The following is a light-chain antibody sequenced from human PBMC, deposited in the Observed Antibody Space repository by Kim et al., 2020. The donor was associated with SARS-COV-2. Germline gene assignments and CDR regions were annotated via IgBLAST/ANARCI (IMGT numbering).Light chain of an antibody. V-gene: IGKV1-33*01. Sequence: SASVGDRVTINCQASKDISNYLNWYQQKPGKAPKLLIYDASNLETGVPSRFSGSGSGTDFTFTISSLQPEDIATYYCQQYANLPYTFGQGTKLEIK. CDR1: KDISNY. J-gene: IGKJ2*01. CDR3: QQYANLPYT. CDR2: DAS.